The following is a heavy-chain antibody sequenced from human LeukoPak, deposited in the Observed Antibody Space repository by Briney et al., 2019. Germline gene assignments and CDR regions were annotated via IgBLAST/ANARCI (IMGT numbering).Heavy chain of an antibody. V-gene: IGHV1-46*01. CDR1: GYTFTSYY. CDR2: INPSGGST. J-gene: IGHJ5*02. Sequence: ASVKVSCKASGYTFTSYYMHWVRQAPGQGLEWMGIINPSGGSTSYAQKFQGRVTMTRDTSTSTVYMELSSLRSEDTAVYYCARDRITMVRGATWFDPWGQGTLVTVSS. CDR3: ARDRITMVRGATWFDP. D-gene: IGHD3-10*01.